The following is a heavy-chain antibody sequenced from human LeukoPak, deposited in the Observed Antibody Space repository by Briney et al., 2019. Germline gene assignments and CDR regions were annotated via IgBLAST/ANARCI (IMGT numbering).Heavy chain of an antibody. Sequence: SETLSLTCTVSGGSISSYYWSWIRQPPGKGLEWIGYIYYSGGTNYNPSLKSRVTISVDTSKNQFSLKLSSVTAADTAVYYCARTYNWNDEFDYWGQGTLVTVSS. V-gene: IGHV4-59*01. CDR2: IYYSGGT. CDR3: ARTYNWNDEFDY. CDR1: GGSISSYY. D-gene: IGHD1-20*01. J-gene: IGHJ4*02.